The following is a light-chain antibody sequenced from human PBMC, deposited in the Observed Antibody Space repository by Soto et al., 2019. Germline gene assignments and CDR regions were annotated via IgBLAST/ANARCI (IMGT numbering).Light chain of an antibody. CDR3: QQYVSSPLT. CDR2: GAS. CDR1: QSVSNNH. V-gene: IGKV3-20*01. Sequence: EIVLTQSPGTLSLSPGERAALSCRASQSVSNNHLAWYQQRPGQAPRLLIYGASSRATGIPDRFSGSGSGTDFTLTISRLEPEDFAVYYCQQYVSSPLTFGGGTKVEIK. J-gene: IGKJ4*01.